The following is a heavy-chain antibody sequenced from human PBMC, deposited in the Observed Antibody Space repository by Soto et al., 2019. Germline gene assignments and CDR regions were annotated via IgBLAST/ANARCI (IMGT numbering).Heavy chain of an antibody. CDR2: IIPMSGST. CDR1: GGTLITNA. Sequence: QVQLVQSGAEVKKPGSSVRVSCKASGGTLITNAINWVRQAPGQGLEWMGGIIPMSGSTDYAQKFQGRVTITADKSTSTVYMELGSLRSEATAVYFCAGGPRLARTCDYWGQGTLVTVSS. J-gene: IGHJ4*02. V-gene: IGHV1-69*06. CDR3: AGGPRLARTCDY. D-gene: IGHD6-19*01.